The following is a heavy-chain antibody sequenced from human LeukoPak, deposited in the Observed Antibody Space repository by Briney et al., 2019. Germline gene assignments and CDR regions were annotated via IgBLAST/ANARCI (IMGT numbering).Heavy chain of an antibody. Sequence: SETLSLTCTVSGGSISSYYWSWIRQPPGKGLEWIGYIYYSGSTNYNPPLKSRVTISVDTSKNQFSLKLSSVTAADTAVYYCARGRAYGDYVFDYWGQGTLVTVSS. CDR1: GGSISSYY. CDR3: ARGRAYGDYVFDY. V-gene: IGHV4-59*01. CDR2: IYYSGST. D-gene: IGHD4-17*01. J-gene: IGHJ4*02.